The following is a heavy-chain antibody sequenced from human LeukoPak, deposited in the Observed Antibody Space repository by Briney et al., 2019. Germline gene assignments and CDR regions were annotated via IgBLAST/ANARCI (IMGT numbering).Heavy chain of an antibody. J-gene: IGHJ4*02. CDR3: AREGGSGSYLYS. Sequence: GGSLRLSCAASGFTFSGYNMNWVRQAPGKGLEWISYISNSGSNTFYADSVKGRFTTSRDNAENSLYLQMNSLKADDTAVYYCAREGGSGSYLYSWGQGTLVTVSS. CDR1: GFTFSGYN. D-gene: IGHD3-10*01. CDR2: ISNSGSNT. V-gene: IGHV3-48*01.